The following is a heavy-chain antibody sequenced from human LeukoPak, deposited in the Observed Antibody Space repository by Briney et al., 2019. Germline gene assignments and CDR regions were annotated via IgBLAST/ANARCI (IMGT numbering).Heavy chain of an antibody. D-gene: IGHD4/OR15-4a*01. CDR1: GFNFKNYE. J-gene: IGHJ4*02. CDR3: ARRAGAYSHPYDY. V-gene: IGHV3-48*03. Sequence: GGSLRLSCTVSGFNFKNYEMKWVRQAPGKGLEWIAYISSSGSTTKYADSVKGRFTISRDNSKNTLYLQMNSLRAEDTAVYYCARRAGAYSHPYDYWGQGTLVTVSS. CDR2: ISSSGSTT.